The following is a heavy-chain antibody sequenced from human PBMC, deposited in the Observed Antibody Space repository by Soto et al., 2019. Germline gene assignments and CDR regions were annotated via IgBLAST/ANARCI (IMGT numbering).Heavy chain of an antibody. D-gene: IGHD6-19*01. CDR1: GFTFSSYR. J-gene: IGHJ6*02. V-gene: IGHV3-30*18. CDR2: ISYDGRNK. CDR3: VKDGSSGWPYYYGLDV. Sequence: SLILSCASSGFTFSSYRMHWVRQAPGKGLEWVAVISYDGRNKYYADSVKGRFTISRDNSKNTLYLQMSSLRAEDTAVYYCVKDGSSGWPYYYGLDVWGQGTTVTVPS.